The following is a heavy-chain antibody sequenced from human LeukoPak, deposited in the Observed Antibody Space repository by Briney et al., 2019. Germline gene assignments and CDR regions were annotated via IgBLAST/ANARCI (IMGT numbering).Heavy chain of an antibody. V-gene: IGHV4-59*08. D-gene: IGHD6-25*01. CDR1: GGSINSYY. Sequence: SETLSLTCTLSGGSINSYYWTWIPHPPGKGLECIACIYYNGNTNYKSSLESRLTISVDTSKNQFSLRLRSVTAADTAVYYCARQNPPGSKKGWFDPWGQGTLVTVSS. J-gene: IGHJ5*02. CDR3: ARQNPPGSKKGWFDP. CDR2: IYYNGNT.